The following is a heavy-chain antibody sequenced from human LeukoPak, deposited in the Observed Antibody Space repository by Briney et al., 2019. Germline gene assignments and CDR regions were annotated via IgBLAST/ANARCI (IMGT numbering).Heavy chain of an antibody. V-gene: IGHV4-4*07. CDR1: VGSISGYY. J-gene: IGHJ3*02. D-gene: IGHD2/OR15-2a*01. CDR3: ARVIVSDAFDI. Sequence: SETLSLTCTVSVGSISGYYWTWIRQPAGKGLEWVGRVYSSGTAYYNPSLESRVTISLDTSKNQFSLKLSSVTAADTAVYYCARVIVSDAFDIWGQGTMVTVSS. CDR2: VYSSGTA.